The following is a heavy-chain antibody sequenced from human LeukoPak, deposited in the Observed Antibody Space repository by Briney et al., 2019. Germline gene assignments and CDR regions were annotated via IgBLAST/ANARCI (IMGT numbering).Heavy chain of an antibody. CDR1: GDSVSSNSAA. V-gene: IGHV6-1*01. Sequence: WQTLSLTCAISGDSVSSNSAAWNWIRQSPSRGLEWLGRTYYRSKWYNDYAVSVKSRITINPDTSKNQFSLQLNSVTPEDTAVYYCARHNYYDSSGPFDYWGQGTLVTVSS. J-gene: IGHJ4*02. D-gene: IGHD3-22*01. CDR3: ARHNYYDSSGPFDY. CDR2: TYYRSKWYN.